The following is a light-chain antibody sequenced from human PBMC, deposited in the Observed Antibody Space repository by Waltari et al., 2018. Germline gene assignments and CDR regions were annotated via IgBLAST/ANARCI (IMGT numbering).Light chain of an antibody. Sequence: EIVMTQSPATLSVSPGERATLSCRASQTVSNNVARYQQKPGQAPRVLIYGASTRASAIPARFSGSGSGTEFTLTISSLQSEDFAVYYCQQYNNWPSMYTFGQGTKLEIK. V-gene: IGKV3-15*01. J-gene: IGKJ2*01. CDR3: QQYNNWPSMYT. CDR1: QTVSNN. CDR2: GAS.